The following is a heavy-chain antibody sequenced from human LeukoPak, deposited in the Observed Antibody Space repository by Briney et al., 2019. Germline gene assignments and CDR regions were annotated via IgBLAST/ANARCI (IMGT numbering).Heavy chain of an antibody. D-gene: IGHD6-13*01. V-gene: IGHV4-34*01. Sequence: SETLSLTCAVYGGSFSGYYWSWIRQPPGKGLEWIGEINHSGSTNYNSSLKSRVTISVDTSKNQFSLKLSSVTAADTAVYYCARVSGDYSSSWTGRRRMDVWGQGTTVTVSS. CDR3: ARVSGDYSSSWTGRRRMDV. CDR2: INHSGST. J-gene: IGHJ6*02. CDR1: GGSFSGYY.